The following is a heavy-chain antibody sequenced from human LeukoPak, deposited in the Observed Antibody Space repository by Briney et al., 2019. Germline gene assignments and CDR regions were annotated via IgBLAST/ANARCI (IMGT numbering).Heavy chain of an antibody. CDR2: IKQDGSDK. CDR1: GFTFTKYW. V-gene: IGHV3-7*01. J-gene: IGHJ4*02. Sequence: GDSLRLSCAASGFTFTKYWMTWVRQAPGKGLEWVGNIKQDGSDKNYMDSVKGRFTISRDNTKNSVYLQMSSLRAEDTAVYYCAKDHYAWQWLSGTDYWGQGTLVTVSS. D-gene: IGHD6-19*01. CDR3: AKDHYAWQWLSGTDY.